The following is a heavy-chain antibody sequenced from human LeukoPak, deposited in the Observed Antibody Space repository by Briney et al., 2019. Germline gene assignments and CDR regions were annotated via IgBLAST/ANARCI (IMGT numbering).Heavy chain of an antibody. V-gene: IGHV4-59*08. CDR3: ARHEVDPDAFDI. CDR1: GGSINSYY. CDR2: IYYSGST. J-gene: IGHJ3*02. Sequence: SETLSLTCTVSGGSINSYYWSWIRQPPGKGLEWIGYIYYSGSTNYNPSLKSRVTISVDTSKNQFSLKLSSVTAADTAVYYCARHEVDPDAFDIWGQGTMVTVSS. D-gene: IGHD5-12*01.